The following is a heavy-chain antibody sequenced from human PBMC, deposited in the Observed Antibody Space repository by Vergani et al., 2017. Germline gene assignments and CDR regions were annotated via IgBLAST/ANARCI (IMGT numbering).Heavy chain of an antibody. CDR2: ISSSSSYI. V-gene: IGHV3-21*01. Sequence: EVQLVESGGGLVKPGGSLRLSCAASGFTFSSYSMNWVRQAPGKGLEWVSSISSSSSYIYYADSVKGRFTISRDNAKNSLYLQMNSLRAEDTAVYYCAREESNSSSWYGAFDIWGQGTTVTVSS. CDR3: AREESNSSSWYGAFDI. D-gene: IGHD6-13*01. J-gene: IGHJ3*02. CDR1: GFTFSSYS.